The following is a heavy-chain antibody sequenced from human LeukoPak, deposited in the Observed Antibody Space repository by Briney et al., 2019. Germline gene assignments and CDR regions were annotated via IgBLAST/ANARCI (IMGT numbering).Heavy chain of an antibody. V-gene: IGHV3-30*04. Sequence: GGSLRLSCAASGFTFSSYAMHWVRQAPGKGLEWVAVISYDGSNKYYADSVKGRFTISRDNSKNTLYLQMNSLRAEDTAVYYCARDCSSTSCKTLDYWGQGTLVTVSS. CDR3: ARDCSSTSCKTLDY. CDR2: ISYDGSNK. D-gene: IGHD2-2*01. CDR1: GFTFSSYA. J-gene: IGHJ4*02.